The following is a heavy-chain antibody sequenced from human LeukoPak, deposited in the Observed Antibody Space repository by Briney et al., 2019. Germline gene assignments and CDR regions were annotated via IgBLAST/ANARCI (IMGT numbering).Heavy chain of an antibody. CDR3: ARDPSSPGRFDF. CDR1: GFAFSSYW. Sequence: GGSLRPSCAASGFAFSSYWMHWVRQAPGKGLVWVSRINTDGSSTSYADSVKGRFTISRDNAKNTLYLQMNSLRVEDTAVYYCARDPSSPGRFDFWGQGALVTVSS. V-gene: IGHV3-74*01. J-gene: IGHJ4*02. CDR2: INTDGSST.